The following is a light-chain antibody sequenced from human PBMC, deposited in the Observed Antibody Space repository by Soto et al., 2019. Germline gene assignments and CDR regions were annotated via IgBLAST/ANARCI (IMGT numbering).Light chain of an antibody. J-gene: IGKJ1*01. CDR2: DTS. V-gene: IGKV1-12*01. CDR3: QNYNNWSPVT. CDR1: QDILNW. Sequence: DIQMTQSPSSVSASVGDRVTITCRASQDILNWLAWYQQKPGKAPKLLIYDTSSLQSGVPSRFSGSGSGTDFTLTISSLQPEDLAVYYCQNYNNWSPVTFGQGTKVDIK.